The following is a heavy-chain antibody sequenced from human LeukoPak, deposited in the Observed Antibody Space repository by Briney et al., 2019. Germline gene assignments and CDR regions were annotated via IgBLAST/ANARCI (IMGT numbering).Heavy chain of an antibody. CDR2: IKQDGSEK. Sequence: PSETLSLTCTVSGGSISSSSYYWGWIRQPPGKGLEWVANIKQDGSEKYYVDSVKVRFTISRDNAKNSLYLQMNSLRAEDTAVYYCARDHVAVYYYYYYMDVWGKGTTVTISS. V-gene: IGHV3-7*01. J-gene: IGHJ6*03. CDR1: GGSISSSSYY. CDR3: ARDHVAVYYYYYYMDV. D-gene: IGHD6-19*01.